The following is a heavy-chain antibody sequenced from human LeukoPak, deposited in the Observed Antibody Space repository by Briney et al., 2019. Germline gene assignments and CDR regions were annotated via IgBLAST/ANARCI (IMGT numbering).Heavy chain of an antibody. D-gene: IGHD3-22*01. CDR1: GFTFSGSA. CDR3: TRLARYYYDSSGSRITPDYYFDY. Sequence: PGGSLRLSCAASGFTFSGSAVHWVRQASGKGLEWVGRIRSKANSYATVYAASVKGRFTISRDDSKNTAYLQMNSLKTEDTAVYYCTRLARYYYDSSGSRITPDYYFDYWGQGTLVTVSS. V-gene: IGHV3-73*01. CDR2: IRSKANSYAT. J-gene: IGHJ4*02.